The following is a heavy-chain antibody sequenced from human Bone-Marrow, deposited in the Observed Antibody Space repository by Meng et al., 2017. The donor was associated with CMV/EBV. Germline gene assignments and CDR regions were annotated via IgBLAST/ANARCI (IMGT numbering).Heavy chain of an antibody. J-gene: IGHJ5*02. D-gene: IGHD3-3*01. Sequence: TSYAMHWVRQAPGQRIEWMGWINAGNGNTKYSQKFQGRVTITRDTSASTAYMELSSLRSEDTAVYYCARASEYYDFWSGYSLDNWFDPWGQGTLVTVSS. CDR1: TSYA. V-gene: IGHV1-3*01. CDR3: ARASEYYDFWSGYSLDNWFDP. CDR2: INAGNGNT.